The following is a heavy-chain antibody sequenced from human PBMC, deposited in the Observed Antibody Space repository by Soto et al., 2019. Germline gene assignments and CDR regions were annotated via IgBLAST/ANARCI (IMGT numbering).Heavy chain of an antibody. J-gene: IGHJ6*02. V-gene: IGHV3-30*18. Sequence: QVQLVESGGGVVQPGRSLRLSCPASGFTFSSYAMHWVRQAPGKGLEWVAVISYHGSNKYYADSVKGRFTISRDNSKNPVYLQMNSLRTEDTAVYYCAKDYRSSYGYRDYYYDMDVWGQGTTVIVSS. CDR1: GFTFSSYA. D-gene: IGHD5-18*01. CDR2: ISYHGSNK. CDR3: AKDYRSSYGYRDYYYDMDV.